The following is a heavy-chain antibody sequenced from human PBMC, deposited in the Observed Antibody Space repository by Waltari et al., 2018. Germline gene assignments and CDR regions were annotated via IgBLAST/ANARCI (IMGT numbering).Heavy chain of an antibody. CDR2: VFYTGTT. CDR3: ARQRYYNDRSGPRGWRLDY. CDR1: GGSVTSSTYH. V-gene: IGHV4-39*01. J-gene: IGHJ4*02. Sequence: QPQLQESGPGLVKPSETLSLTCIVTGGSVTSSTYHWAWIRQPPGKGLEWIGSVFYTGTTYHNPSLESRVTISADTSSDQFSLNLSSVSAADTAVYYCARQRYYNDRSGPRGWRLDYWGQGALVAVSS. D-gene: IGHD3-22*01.